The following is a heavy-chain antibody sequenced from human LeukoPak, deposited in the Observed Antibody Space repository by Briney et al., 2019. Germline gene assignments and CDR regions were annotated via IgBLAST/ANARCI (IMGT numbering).Heavy chain of an antibody. Sequence: SETLSLTCTVSGGSISSGGYYWSWIRQHPGKGLVWIVYIYYSGSTYYNPSLKSRVTISVDTSKNQFSLKLSSVTAADTAVYYCARARSYDSSGYYSYYFDYWGQGTLDTVSS. CDR1: GGSISSGGYY. V-gene: IGHV4-31*03. CDR2: IYYSGST. CDR3: ARARSYDSSGYYSYYFDY. J-gene: IGHJ4*02. D-gene: IGHD3-22*01.